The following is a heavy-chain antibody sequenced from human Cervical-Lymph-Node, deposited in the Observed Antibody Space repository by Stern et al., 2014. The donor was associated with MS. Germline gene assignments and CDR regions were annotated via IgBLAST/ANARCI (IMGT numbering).Heavy chain of an antibody. CDR1: GYTFTKFG. D-gene: IGHD4-17*01. CDR2: ISAFNGNT. J-gene: IGHJ4*02. Sequence: QVQLVQSGAEVKTPGASVKISCTASGYTFTKFGISWVRQAPGQGLEWMGWISAFNGNTNYEQKFQDRITLTTDTSTSTAYMELRSLRSDDTAVYYCARGMTTISMGNCWGQGTLVTVSS. V-gene: IGHV1-18*01. CDR3: ARGMTTISMGNC.